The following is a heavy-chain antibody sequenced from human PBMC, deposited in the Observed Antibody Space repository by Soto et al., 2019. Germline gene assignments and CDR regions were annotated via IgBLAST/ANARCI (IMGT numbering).Heavy chain of an antibody. J-gene: IGHJ4*02. CDR2: ISSSSSYI. Sequence: GGSLRLSCAASGFTFSSYSMNWVRQAPGKGLEWVSSISSSSSYIYYADSVKGRFTISRDNAKNSLYLQMNSLRAEDTAVYYCARAVTDYIWGSDRWGGDNYYFDYWGQGTLVTVSS. CDR1: GFTFSSYS. D-gene: IGHD3-16*02. CDR3: ARAVTDYIWGSDRWGGDNYYFDY. V-gene: IGHV3-21*01.